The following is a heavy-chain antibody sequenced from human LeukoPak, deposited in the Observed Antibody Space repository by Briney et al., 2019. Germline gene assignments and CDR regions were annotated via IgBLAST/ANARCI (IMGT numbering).Heavy chain of an antibody. D-gene: IGHD6-19*01. Sequence: NPSETLSLTCTVSGGSISSYYWSWIRQPPGKGLEWIGYIYYSGSTNYNPSLKSRVTISVDTSKNQFSLKLSSVTAADTAEYYCARDRFSGWYLGSPSPYGMDVWGQGTTVTVSS. V-gene: IGHV4-59*01. CDR2: IYYSGST. CDR1: GGSISSYY. J-gene: IGHJ6*02. CDR3: ARDRFSGWYLGSPSPYGMDV.